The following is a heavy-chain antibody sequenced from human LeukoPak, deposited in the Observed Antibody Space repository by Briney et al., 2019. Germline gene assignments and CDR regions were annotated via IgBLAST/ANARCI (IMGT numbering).Heavy chain of an antibody. CDR1: GFTFSNSA. CDR2: ISKDETNT. Sequence: GGSLRLSCAASGFTFSNSAMHWVRQPPGKGLEWVTVISKDETNTYYADSVKGRFTISRDNSNNMLYLQMDSLRTEDTAVYYCAKVGSGNDYYWGQGTLVTVSS. J-gene: IGHJ4*02. V-gene: IGHV3-30*18. CDR3: AKVGSGNDYY. D-gene: IGHD5-12*01.